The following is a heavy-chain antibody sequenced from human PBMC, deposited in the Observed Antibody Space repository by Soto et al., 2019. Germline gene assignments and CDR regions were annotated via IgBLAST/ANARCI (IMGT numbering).Heavy chain of an antibody. CDR3: ARLKFTTHYYYYYYMDV. D-gene: IGHD1-1*01. Sequence: QLQLQESGPGLVKPSETLSLSCTVSGDSISSSNYYWGWIRQPPGKGLEWIGSIFYIGTTHYNPSLNSRVTISVDTSKSQFSLKLSSVTAADTAVYYCARLKFTTHYYYYYYMDVWGKGTTVTVSS. V-gene: IGHV4-39*01. J-gene: IGHJ6*03. CDR2: IFYIGTT. CDR1: GDSISSSNYY.